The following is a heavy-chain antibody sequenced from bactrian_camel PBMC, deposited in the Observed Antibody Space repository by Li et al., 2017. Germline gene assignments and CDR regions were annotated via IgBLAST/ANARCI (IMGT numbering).Heavy chain of an antibody. D-gene: IGHD3*01. CDR2: IDRGGAT. V-gene: IGHV3S40*01. CDR1: GYTFNTY. Sequence: VQLVESGGGLVQPGGSLRLSCAASGYTFNTYSWFRQAPGQGREGVAFIDRGGATNYAWSVKGRFTISKDNVNNTVYLQMNSLKPEDTAVYYCAAAPTAVCFVHSILPGDFDYWGQ. J-gene: IGHJ4*01. CDR3: AAAPTAVCFVHSILPGDFDY.